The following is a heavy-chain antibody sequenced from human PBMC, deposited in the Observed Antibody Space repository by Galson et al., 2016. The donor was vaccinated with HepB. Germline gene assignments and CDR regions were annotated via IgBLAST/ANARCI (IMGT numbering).Heavy chain of an antibody. V-gene: IGHV1-69*06. CDR2: VIPIYATT. Sequence: SVKVSCKASGGTFTNYAISWVRQAPGQGLEWMGGVIPIYATTNYAQKFQGRVTITADKSTSTAYMELSSLRSDDTAVYYCARELCSGGTCYTVGEAFDIWGQGTMVTVSS. J-gene: IGHJ3*02. D-gene: IGHD2-15*01. CDR1: GGTFTNYA. CDR3: ARELCSGGTCYTVGEAFDI.